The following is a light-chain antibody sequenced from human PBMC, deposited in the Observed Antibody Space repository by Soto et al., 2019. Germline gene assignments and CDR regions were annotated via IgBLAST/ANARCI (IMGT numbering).Light chain of an antibody. CDR1: RGIGSP. CDR2: AAS. Sequence: DIQMTQSHSFWSPSVGDRAPILCRAVRGIGSPLAWYQQKPGKAPKLLIYAASSLKSGVPSRFSGSGSGTDFTLTISSLEPEDFATYYCQQDNNFPLTFAGGTKVEIK. CDR3: QQDNNFPLT. J-gene: IGKJ4*01. V-gene: IGKV1D-12*01.